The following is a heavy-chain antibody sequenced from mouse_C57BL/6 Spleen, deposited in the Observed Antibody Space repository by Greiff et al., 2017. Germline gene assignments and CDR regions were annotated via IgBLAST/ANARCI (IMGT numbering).Heavy chain of an antibody. J-gene: IGHJ3*01. Sequence: QVQLQQSGAELVMPGASVKLSCKASGYTFTSYWMHWVKQRPGQGLEWIGEIDPSDSYTNYNQKFKGKSTLTVDKSSSTAYMQLSSLTSEDSAVYYCARSDYYGSSYVAYWGQGTLVTVSA. D-gene: IGHD1-1*01. CDR3: ARSDYYGSSYVAY. V-gene: IGHV1-69*01. CDR2: IDPSDSYT. CDR1: GYTFTSYW.